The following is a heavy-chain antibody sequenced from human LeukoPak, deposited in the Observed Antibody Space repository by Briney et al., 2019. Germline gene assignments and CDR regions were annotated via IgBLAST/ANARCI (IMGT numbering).Heavy chain of an antibody. J-gene: IGHJ3*02. V-gene: IGHV4-61*02. CDR2: IYTSGST. D-gene: IGHD3-10*01. CDR3: ARGYGSGSYYNVLWGAHHAFDI. CDR1: GGSISSGSYY. Sequence: PSQTLSLTCTVSGGSISSGSYYWSWIRQPAGKGLEWIGRIYTSGSTYYNPSLKSRVTISVDTSKNQFSLKLSSVTAADTAVYYCARGYGSGSYYNVLWGAHHAFDIWGQGTMVTVSS.